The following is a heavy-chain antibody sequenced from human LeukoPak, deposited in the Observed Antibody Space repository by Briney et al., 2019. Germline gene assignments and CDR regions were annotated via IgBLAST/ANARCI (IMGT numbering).Heavy chain of an antibody. V-gene: IGHV3-23*01. D-gene: IGHD4-23*01. CDR3: VKDFGGNSDY. CDR2: ICGSDGSR. CDR1: GFTFSTYA. J-gene: IGHJ4*02. Sequence: GGSLRLSCAASGFTFSTYAMSWVRQAPGKGLEWVSAICGSDGSRYYADSVKGRFTISRDSVENTLHLQMNSLRAEDTAVYYCVKDFGGNSDYWGQGTLVTVSS.